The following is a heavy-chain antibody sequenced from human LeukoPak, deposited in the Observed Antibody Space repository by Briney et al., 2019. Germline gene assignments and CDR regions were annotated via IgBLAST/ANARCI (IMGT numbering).Heavy chain of an antibody. CDR3: AREYYYGSGSYYSEPPGVGFDP. D-gene: IGHD3-10*01. Sequence: SVKVSCKASGGTFSSYAISWERQAPGQGLEWMGGIIPIFGTANYAQKFQGRVTITADESTSTAYMELSSLRSEDTAVYYCAREYYYGSGSYYSEPPGVGFDPWGQGTLVTVSS. V-gene: IGHV1-69*01. CDR2: IIPIFGTA. J-gene: IGHJ5*02. CDR1: GGTFSSYA.